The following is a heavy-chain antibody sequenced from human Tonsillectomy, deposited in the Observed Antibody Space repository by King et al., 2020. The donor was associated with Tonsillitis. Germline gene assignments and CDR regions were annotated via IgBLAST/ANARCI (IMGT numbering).Heavy chain of an antibody. CDR3: ARGGDTPNTPTWIQLWSRALDY. D-gene: IGHD5-18*01. J-gene: IGHJ4*02. CDR1: GGSFSSYA. Sequence: VQLVESGAEVKKPGSSVKVSCKASGGSFSSYAISWVRQAPGQGLEWMGGIIPIFGAANYAQKFQGKVTITADESTSTAYMELSSLRSEDRAVYYCARGGDTPNTPTWIQLWSRALDYWGQGTLVTVS. V-gene: IGHV1-69*01. CDR2: IIPIFGAA.